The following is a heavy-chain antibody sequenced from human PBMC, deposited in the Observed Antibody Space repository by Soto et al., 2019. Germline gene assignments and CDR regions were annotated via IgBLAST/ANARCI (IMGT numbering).Heavy chain of an antibody. Sequence: GGSLRLSCAASGFTFSSYAMSWVRQAPGKGLEWVSAISGSGGSTYYADSVKGRFTISRDNSKNTLYLQMNSLRAEDTAVYYCASLFNDRGEVAAAGPYYFDYWGQGTLVTVSS. CDR2: ISGSGGST. CDR3: ASLFNDRGEVAAAGPYYFDY. J-gene: IGHJ4*02. CDR1: GFTFSSYA. D-gene: IGHD6-13*01. V-gene: IGHV3-23*01.